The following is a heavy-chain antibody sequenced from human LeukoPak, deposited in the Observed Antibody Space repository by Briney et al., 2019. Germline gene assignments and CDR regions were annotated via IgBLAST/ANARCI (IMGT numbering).Heavy chain of an antibody. Sequence: ASVKVSCKASGYTFTGNYMHWVRQAPGQGLEWMGWINPNSGGTNYAQKFQGRVTMTRDTSISTAYMELSGLRSDDTAVYFCARGSSAWDTFDIWGQGTLVTVSS. J-gene: IGHJ3*02. D-gene: IGHD6-25*01. V-gene: IGHV1-2*02. CDR1: GYTFTGNY. CDR3: ARGSSAWDTFDI. CDR2: INPNSGGT.